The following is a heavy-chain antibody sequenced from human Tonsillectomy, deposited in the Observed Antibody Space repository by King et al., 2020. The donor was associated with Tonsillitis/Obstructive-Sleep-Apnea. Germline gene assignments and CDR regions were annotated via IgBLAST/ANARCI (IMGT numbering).Heavy chain of an antibody. CDR1: GSFSGFY. D-gene: IGHD2-8*02. V-gene: IGHV4-34*01. CDR3: ARVFCTAGACYRPFDN. Sequence: VQLPQWGAGLLKSSETLSLTCAGGSFSGFYWSWIRQPPGKGLEWIGEIYHTASISYNPSLKSRVTMSVDTSKNHFSLKLSSVTAADTAVYYCARVFCTAGACYRPFDNWGQGTLVTVSS. J-gene: IGHJ4*02. CDR2: IYHTASI.